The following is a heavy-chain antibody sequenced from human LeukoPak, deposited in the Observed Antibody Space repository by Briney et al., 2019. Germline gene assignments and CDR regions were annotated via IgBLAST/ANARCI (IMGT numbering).Heavy chain of an antibody. Sequence: ASVKVSCKASGYTFTGYYMHWVLQAPGQGVEWMGWISAYNGNTNYAQKLQGRVTMTTDTSTSTAYMELRSLRSDDTAVYYWAGGLTGTRGYWGQGTLVTVSS. CDR2: ISAYNGNT. V-gene: IGHV1-18*04. D-gene: IGHD1-20*01. J-gene: IGHJ4*02. CDR1: GYTFTGYY. CDR3: AGGLTGTRGY.